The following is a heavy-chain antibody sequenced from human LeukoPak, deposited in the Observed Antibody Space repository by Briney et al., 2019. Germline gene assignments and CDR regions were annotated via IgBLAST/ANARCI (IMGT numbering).Heavy chain of an antibody. Sequence: GGSLRLSCAASGFTFSSSAMSWVRQAPGKGLYWVSAISGSGTGTYYADSVKGRFTISRDNSKNTLYLQMNSLRAEETAVYYCAEEGGTXXRFDYWGQXXXVXXSS. V-gene: IGHV3-23*01. CDR3: AEEGGTXXRFDY. CDR2: ISGSGTGT. D-gene: IGHD1-1*01. CDR1: GFTFSSSA. J-gene: IGHJ4*02.